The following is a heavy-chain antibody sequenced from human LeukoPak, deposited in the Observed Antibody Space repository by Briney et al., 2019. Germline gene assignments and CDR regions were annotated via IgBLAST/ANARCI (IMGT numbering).Heavy chain of an antibody. CDR3: AKDSTLGIGDY. D-gene: IGHD7-27*01. V-gene: IGHV3-53*01. J-gene: IGHJ4*02. CDR2: IYSGGST. Sequence: GGSLRLSCAASGFTVSSNYMSWVRQAPGKGLEWVSVIYSGGSTYYADSVKGRFTISRDNSKNTLYLQMNSLRAEDTAVYYCAKDSTLGIGDYWGQGTLVTVSS. CDR1: GFTVSSNY.